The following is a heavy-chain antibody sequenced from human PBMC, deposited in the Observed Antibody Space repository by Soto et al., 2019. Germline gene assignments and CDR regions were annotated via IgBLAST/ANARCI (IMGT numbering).Heavy chain of an antibody. CDR3: AGGDPLLWFGEKVYYGMDV. Sequence: PSETLSLTCTVSGGSISSYYWSWIRQPPGKGLEWIGYIYYSGSTNYNPSLKSRVTISVDTSKNQFSLKLSSVTAADTAVYYCAGGDPLLWFGEKVYYGMDVWGQGTTVTVS. J-gene: IGHJ6*02. V-gene: IGHV4-59*01. D-gene: IGHD3-10*01. CDR2: IYYSGST. CDR1: GGSISSYY.